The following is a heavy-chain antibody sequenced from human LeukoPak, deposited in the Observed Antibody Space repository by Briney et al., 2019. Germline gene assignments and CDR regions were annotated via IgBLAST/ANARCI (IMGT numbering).Heavy chain of an antibody. J-gene: IGHJ4*02. CDR2: IYHSGST. V-gene: IGHV4-4*02. CDR3: ARDESRTSLDY. Sequence: PSETLSLTCAVSGDSVSSGNWWSWVRQPPGKGLEWIGEIYHSGSTNYNPSLKSRVTISVDKSKNQFFLRLSSVTAADTAVYYCARDESRTSLDYWGQGTLVTVSS. CDR1: GDSVSSGNW. D-gene: IGHD3/OR15-3a*01.